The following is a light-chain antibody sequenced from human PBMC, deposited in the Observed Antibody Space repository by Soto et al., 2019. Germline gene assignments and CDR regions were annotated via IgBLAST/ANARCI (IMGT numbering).Light chain of an antibody. V-gene: IGKV3-11*01. CDR1: QSVGTY. CDR2: DAS. J-gene: IGKJ5*01. Sequence: EIVLTQSPATLSLSPGERATLSCRASQSVGTYLTWYQQKPGQAPRLLIYDASARATGIPARFSGSGSGTDFTLTISSLEPEDFAVYYCQQRSDWSQITFGRGTRLEIK. CDR3: QQRSDWSQIT.